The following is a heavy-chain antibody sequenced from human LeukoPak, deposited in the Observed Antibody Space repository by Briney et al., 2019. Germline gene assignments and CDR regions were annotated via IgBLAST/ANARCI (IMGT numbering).Heavy chain of an antibody. V-gene: IGHV4-39*01. Sequence: SETLSLTCSVSGVSISSNSYYWGWIRQPPGKGLEYIGSVYHSGSAFYSPSLKSRVTMSVDTPKNEFSLKLTSVTAADTAVHYCASHSYDGNGYPLIFDYWGQGTLVSVSS. D-gene: IGHD3-22*01. CDR3: ASHSYDGNGYPLIFDY. CDR1: GVSISSNSYY. J-gene: IGHJ4*02. CDR2: VYHSGSA.